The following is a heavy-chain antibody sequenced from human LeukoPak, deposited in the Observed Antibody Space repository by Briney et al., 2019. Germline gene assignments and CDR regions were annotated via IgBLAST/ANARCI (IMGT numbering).Heavy chain of an antibody. CDR2: IYSGGST. V-gene: IGHV3-66*01. CDR1: GFTFSTYS. J-gene: IGHJ4*02. CDR3: ARDRYRGIVATIPLVPFDY. D-gene: IGHD5-12*01. Sequence: GGSLRLSCSASGFTFSTYSMNWVRQAPGKGLEWVSVIYSGGSTYYADSVKGRFTISRDNSKNTLYLQMNSLRAEDTAVYYCARDRYRGIVATIPLVPFDYWGQGTLVTVSS.